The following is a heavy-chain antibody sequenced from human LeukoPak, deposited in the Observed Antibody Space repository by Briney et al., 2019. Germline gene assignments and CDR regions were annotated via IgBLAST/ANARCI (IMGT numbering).Heavy chain of an antibody. D-gene: IGHD3-22*01. CDR1: GFTFSDYS. J-gene: IGHJ5*02. V-gene: IGHV3-48*01. CDR2: ISKNGNTI. Sequence: PGGSLRLSCAASGFTFSDYSMNWVRQALGKGLEWVSYISKNGNTIYYADSVRGRFTISRDNAKKSLYLQMNNLRAEDTAVYYCARRDCDSIKCRGSNWFDPWGQGTLVSVSS. CDR3: ARRDCDSIKCRGSNWFDP.